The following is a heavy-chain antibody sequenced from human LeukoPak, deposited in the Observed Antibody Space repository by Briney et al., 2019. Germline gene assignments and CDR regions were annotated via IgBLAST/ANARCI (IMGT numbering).Heavy chain of an antibody. CDR1: GFTFSSYS. CDR2: ISSSSSYI. V-gene: IGHV3-21*01. Sequence: PGGSLRLSCAASGFTFSSYSMNWVRQAPGKGLEWVSSISSSSSYIYYADSVKGRFTISRENAKNSLYLQMNSLRAEDTAVYYCARLYDGSAYHADHFDYWGQGTLVIVSS. D-gene: IGHD3-22*01. J-gene: IGHJ4*02. CDR3: ARLYDGSAYHADHFDY.